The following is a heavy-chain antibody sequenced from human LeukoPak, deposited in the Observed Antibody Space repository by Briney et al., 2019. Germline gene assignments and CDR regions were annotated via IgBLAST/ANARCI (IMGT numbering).Heavy chain of an antibody. CDR1: GYSISSGYF. J-gene: IGHJ4*02. CDR2: IYHSGST. CDR3: ARLSPSPVRY. V-gene: IGHV4-38-2*02. D-gene: IGHD2/OR15-2a*01. Sequence: SETLSLTCTVSGYSISSGYFWGWIRQPPGKGLEWIGTIYHSGSTYYNPSLKSRVTISLDTSKNQFSLKLSSVTAADTAVYYCARLSPSPVRYWGQGTLVTVSS.